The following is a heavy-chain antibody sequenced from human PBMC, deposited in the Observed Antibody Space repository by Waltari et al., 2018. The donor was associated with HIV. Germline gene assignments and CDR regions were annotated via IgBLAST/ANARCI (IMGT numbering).Heavy chain of an antibody. CDR1: GYSISSGYF. CDR3: AREWGTLMVAWFDP. J-gene: IGHJ5*02. CDR2: MVHNGIT. D-gene: IGHD3-10*01. Sequence: QVQLQESGPGLVKPSETLSLTCAVSGYSISSGYFWGWNRQPPGKALEWIGSMVHNGITYYNPALKSRVTISVDTSKNQFSLKLSSVTSADTAIYYCAREWGTLMVAWFDPWGQGTLVTVSS. V-gene: IGHV4-38-2*02.